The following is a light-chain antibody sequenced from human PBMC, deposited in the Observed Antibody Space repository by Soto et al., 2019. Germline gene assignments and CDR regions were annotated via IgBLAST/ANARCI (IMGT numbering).Light chain of an antibody. CDR2: GAS. Sequence: EIVMTQSPATLSVSPGERATLSCRASQSVGSNLAWYQQKPGQAPRLLIYGASTRATDIPARFSGSGSGTEFTLTISILQSEDFAVYYWQQYNNWPPSYTFGQGTKLEIK. J-gene: IGKJ2*01. CDR3: QQYNNWPPSYT. CDR1: QSVGSN. V-gene: IGKV3-15*01.